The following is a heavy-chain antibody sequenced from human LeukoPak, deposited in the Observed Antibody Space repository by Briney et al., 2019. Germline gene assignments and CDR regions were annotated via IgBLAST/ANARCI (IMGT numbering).Heavy chain of an antibody. D-gene: IGHD6-19*01. CDR2: ISAYNGDT. CDR3: ARSSKQWLDR. V-gene: IGHV1-18*04. J-gene: IGHJ4*02. CDR1: GYTFTSYG. Sequence: GASVKVSCKASGYTFTSYGISWVRQAPGQGLEWMGWISAYNGDTNYAQRFQGRVTMTTDTSTSTGYMELRSLRSDDTAVYYCARSSKQWLDRWGQGTLVTVSS.